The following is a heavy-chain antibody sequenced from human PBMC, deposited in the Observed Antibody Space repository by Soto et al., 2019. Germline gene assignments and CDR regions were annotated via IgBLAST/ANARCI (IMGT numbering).Heavy chain of an antibody. Sequence: QVQLVQSGAEEKKPGASVKVSCKTSGYTFTSYAVHWVRQAPGQRLEWMGWINAGNGNTEYSQKFQGRVTITRDTSASTVYMELNSLKSEDTAVYYCARKYNSGWCFDYWGQGTLVTVSS. CDR2: INAGNGNT. J-gene: IGHJ4*02. D-gene: IGHD6-19*01. CDR1: GYTFTSYA. CDR3: ARKYNSGWCFDY. V-gene: IGHV1-3*05.